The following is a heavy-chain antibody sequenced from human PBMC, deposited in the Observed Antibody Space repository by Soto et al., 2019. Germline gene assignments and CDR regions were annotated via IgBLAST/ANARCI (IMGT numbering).Heavy chain of an antibody. J-gene: IGHJ4*02. CDR3: ARDPSPLYGDGFYY. V-gene: IGHV3-33*01. CDR1: GFTFSSYG. Sequence: PGGSLRLSCAASGFTFSSYGMHWVRQAPGKGLEWVAVIWYDGSNKYYADSVKGRFTISRDNSKNTLYLQMNSLRAEDTAVYYCARDPSPLYGDGFYYWGQGTLVTVSS. D-gene: IGHD4-17*01. CDR2: IWYDGSNK.